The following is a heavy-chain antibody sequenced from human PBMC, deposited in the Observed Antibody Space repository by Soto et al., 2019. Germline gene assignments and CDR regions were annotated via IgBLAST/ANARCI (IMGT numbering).Heavy chain of an antibody. CDR3: ARDQLEGNWFDP. Sequence: QLQLQESGSGLVKPSQTLSLTCAVSGGSISSGGYSWNWIRQPLGKGLEWIGYIYHSGRTYYNPTLKSRVPSTGDKAKTQFSLRPTSVTAADTAVYYCARDQLEGNWFDPWGQGTLVTVSS. CDR2: IYHSGRT. D-gene: IGHD1-1*01. V-gene: IGHV4-30-2*01. CDR1: GGSISSGGYS. J-gene: IGHJ5*02.